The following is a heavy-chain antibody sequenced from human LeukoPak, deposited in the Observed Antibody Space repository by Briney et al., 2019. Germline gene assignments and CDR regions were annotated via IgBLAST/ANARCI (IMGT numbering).Heavy chain of an antibody. J-gene: IGHJ4*02. CDR1: GGSVSSTTYF. V-gene: IGHV4-39*01. Sequence: PSETLSLTCTVSGGSVSSTTYFWSWMRQPPGKGLEWIASINYSGSTYYNPSLKSRVTISVDTSDNQFSLKLSSVTAADTAVYYCARYVVYGSGKYYFDYWGQGTLVTVSS. D-gene: IGHD3-10*01. CDR3: ARYVVYGSGKYYFDY. CDR2: INYSGST.